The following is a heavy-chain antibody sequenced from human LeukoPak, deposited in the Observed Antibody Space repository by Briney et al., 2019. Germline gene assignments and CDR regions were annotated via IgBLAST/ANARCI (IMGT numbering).Heavy chain of an antibody. J-gene: IGHJ4*02. D-gene: IGHD3-22*01. V-gene: IGHV1-24*01. CDR3: ATDRGQGYDSSGYYPFDY. CDR1: GYTLTELS. CDR2: FDPEDGET. Sequence: GASVKVSCKVSGYTLTELSMHWVRQAPGKGLEWMGGFDPEDGETIYAQKFQGRVTMTEDKSTDTVYMELRSLRSEDTAVYYCATDRGQGYDSSGYYPFDYWGQGTLVTVSS.